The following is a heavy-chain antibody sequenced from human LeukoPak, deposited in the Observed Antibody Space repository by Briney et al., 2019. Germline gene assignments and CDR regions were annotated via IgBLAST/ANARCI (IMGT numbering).Heavy chain of an antibody. CDR2: MSPNSGIT. V-gene: IGHV1-8*01. CDR1: GYTFTNYD. J-gene: IGHJ1*01. Sequence: AASVKVSCKASGYTFTNYDINWVRQATGQGLEWMGWMSPNSGITGSAQKFQGRVTMTRDTSISTAYMELSSLRSEDTAVYYCARGPYFGSGDWGQGTLVTVSS. CDR3: ARGPYFGSGD. D-gene: IGHD3-10*01.